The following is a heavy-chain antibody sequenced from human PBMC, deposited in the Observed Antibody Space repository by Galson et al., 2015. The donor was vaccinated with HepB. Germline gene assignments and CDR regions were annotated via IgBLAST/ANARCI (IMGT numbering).Heavy chain of an antibody. J-gene: IGHJ1*01. Sequence: SLRLSCAASGFTFSSYAMHWVRQAPGKGLEWVAVISYDGSNKYYADSVKGRVTISRDNSKTTLYLQMNSLRAEDTAVYYCARARRSGRGWYFGAENFQHSGQATLVSASS. D-gene: IGHD6-19*01. CDR2: ISYDGSNK. CDR3: ARARRSGRGWYFGAENFQH. CDR1: GFTFSSYA. V-gene: IGHV3-30*04.